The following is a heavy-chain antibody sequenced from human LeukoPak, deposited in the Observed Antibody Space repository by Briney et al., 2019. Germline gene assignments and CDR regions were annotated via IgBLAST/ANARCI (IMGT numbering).Heavy chain of an antibody. V-gene: IGHV4-59*03. CDR3: ALAPNSNWFDF. D-gene: IGHD2-8*01. CDR2: IHYSGSS. CDR1: GFTFSSYS. J-gene: IGHJ5*01. Sequence: GSLRLSCAASGFTFSSYSMNWVRQAPGKGLEWIGNIHYSGSSVYNPSLKSRGTISIDTSRRQFFLKLNSVTAADTAVYFCALAPNSNWFDFWGPGTLVTVSS.